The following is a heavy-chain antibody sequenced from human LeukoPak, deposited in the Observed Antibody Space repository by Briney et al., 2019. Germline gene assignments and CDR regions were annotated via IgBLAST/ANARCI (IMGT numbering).Heavy chain of an antibody. V-gene: IGHV1-8*01. CDR2: MNPNSGNT. CDR1: GYTFTSYD. Sequence: GASVKVSCKASGYTFTSYDINWVRQATGQGLEWMGWMNPNSGNTGYAQKFQGRVTMTRNTSISTAYMELSSLRSEDTAVYYCARVYCSGGSCYGGGFDPWGQGTLVTVSS. J-gene: IGHJ5*02. CDR3: ARVYCSGGSCYGGGFDP. D-gene: IGHD2-15*01.